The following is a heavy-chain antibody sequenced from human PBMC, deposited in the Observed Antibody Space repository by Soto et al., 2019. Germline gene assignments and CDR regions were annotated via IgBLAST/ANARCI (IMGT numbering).Heavy chain of an antibody. V-gene: IGHV1-46*01. Sequence: GASVKVSCKASGYTFTSYYMHWVRQAPGQGLEWMGIINPSGGSTSYAQKFQGRVTMTRDTSTSTVYMELSSLRSEDTAVYYCARVGGSYMDNYYYYGMDVWGQGTTVTVSS. CDR3: ARVGGSYMDNYYYYGMDV. J-gene: IGHJ6*02. CDR1: GYTFTSYY. D-gene: IGHD1-26*01. CDR2: INPSGGST.